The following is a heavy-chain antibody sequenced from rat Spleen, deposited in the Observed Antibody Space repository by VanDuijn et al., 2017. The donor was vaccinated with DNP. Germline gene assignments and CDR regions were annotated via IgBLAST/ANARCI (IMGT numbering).Heavy chain of an antibody. Sequence: EVQLVESGGGLVQPGRSLKLSCVASGLTFSDYNMAWVRQPPKKGLEWVATISYHGRIIHYRDSVRGRFTISRNDADGTLYLQMDSLRSEDTATYYCVRHEDSSSHIYGFAYWGQGTLVTVSS. D-gene: IGHD1-2*01. CDR3: VRHEDSSSHIYGFAY. CDR2: ISYHGRII. CDR1: GLTFSDYN. J-gene: IGHJ3*01. V-gene: IGHV5-7*01.